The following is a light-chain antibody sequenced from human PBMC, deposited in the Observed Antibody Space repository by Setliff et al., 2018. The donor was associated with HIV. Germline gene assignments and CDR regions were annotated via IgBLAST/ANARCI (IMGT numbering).Light chain of an antibody. J-gene: IGLJ1*01. CDR1: NSDVGGYEY. CDR2: DVS. Sequence: QSVLTQPPSASGSLGQSVTISCTGTNSDVGGYEYVSWYQQHPGKAPKLMIYDVSKRPSGVPDRFSGSKSGNTASLTISGLQAEDEADYYCCSYAGIYTYVFGSGTKV. CDR3: CSYAGIYTYV. V-gene: IGLV2-11*01.